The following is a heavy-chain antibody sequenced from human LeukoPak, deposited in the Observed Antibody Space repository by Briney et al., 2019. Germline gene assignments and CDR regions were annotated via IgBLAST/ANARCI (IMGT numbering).Heavy chain of an antibody. CDR1: GRSFSGYY. Sequence: SETLSLTCAVYGRSFSGYYWSWIRQSPGKGLEWIGEINHSGSTNYNPSLKSRVTISVDTSKNQFSLKLSSVTAADTAVYYRARDSLLTGTTDYWGQGTLVTVSS. D-gene: IGHD1-20*01. CDR2: INHSGST. V-gene: IGHV4-34*09. J-gene: IGHJ4*02. CDR3: ARDSLLTGTTDY.